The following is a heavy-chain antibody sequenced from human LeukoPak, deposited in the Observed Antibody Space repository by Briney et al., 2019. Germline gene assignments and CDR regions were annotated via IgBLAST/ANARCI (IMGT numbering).Heavy chain of an antibody. J-gene: IGHJ4*02. CDR3: ARAVERLGELSFPDY. CDR2: ISSSSSTI. CDR1: GFTFSSYS. V-gene: IGHV3-48*04. D-gene: IGHD3-16*02. Sequence: GGSLRLSCAASGFTFSSYSINWVRQAPGKGLEWVSYISSSSSTIYYADSVKGRFTISRDNAKNSLYLQMNSLRAEDTAVYYCARAVERLGELSFPDYWGQGTLVTVSS.